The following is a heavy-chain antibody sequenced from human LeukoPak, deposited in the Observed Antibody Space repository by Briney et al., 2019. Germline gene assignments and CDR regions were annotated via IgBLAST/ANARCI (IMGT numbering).Heavy chain of an antibody. Sequence: GGSLRLSCAASGFTFSSYSMNWVRQAPGKGLEWVSYISSSSSTIYYADSVKGRFTISRDNAKNSLYLQTNSLRAEDTAVYYCAKLGGGFWFDPWGQGTLVTVSS. CDR3: AKLGGGFWFDP. V-gene: IGHV3-48*01. CDR2: ISSSSSTI. D-gene: IGHD3-16*01. J-gene: IGHJ5*02. CDR1: GFTFSSYS.